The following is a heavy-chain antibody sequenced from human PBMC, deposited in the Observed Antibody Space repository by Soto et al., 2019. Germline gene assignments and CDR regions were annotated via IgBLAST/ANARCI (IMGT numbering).Heavy chain of an antibody. Sequence: GSLRLSCAASGFTFSSYAMSWVRQAPGKGLEWVSAISGSGGSTYYADSVKGRFTISRDNSKSTLYLQMNSLRAEDTAVYYCAKPDLIAVAGTRYYFDYWGQGTLVTVSS. J-gene: IGHJ4*02. CDR1: GFTFSSYA. D-gene: IGHD6-19*01. V-gene: IGHV3-23*01. CDR3: AKPDLIAVAGTRYYFDY. CDR2: ISGSGGST.